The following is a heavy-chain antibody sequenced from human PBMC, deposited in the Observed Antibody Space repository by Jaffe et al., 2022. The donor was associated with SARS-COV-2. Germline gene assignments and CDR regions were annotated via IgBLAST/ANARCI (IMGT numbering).Heavy chain of an antibody. D-gene: IGHD2-2*01. V-gene: IGHV1-46*01. CDR1: GYTFTDYW. CDR3: AREHVVLPTAKNDAFDI. J-gene: IGHJ3*02. Sequence: QVQLVQSGAEVKKPGASVKLSCRASGYTFTDYWIHWVRQAPGQGLEPMGILNPTTGHTDYAQNFQGRVTMTWDTSTSTVYMELSSLRSEDTAVYYCAREHVVLPTAKNDAFDIWGQGTMVTVSS. CDR2: LNPTTGHT.